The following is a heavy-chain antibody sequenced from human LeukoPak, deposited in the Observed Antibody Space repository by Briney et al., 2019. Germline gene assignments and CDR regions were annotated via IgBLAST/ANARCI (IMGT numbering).Heavy chain of an antibody. CDR1: GFTFSSYG. CDR3: AKDKESGGKYGDYALGY. V-gene: IGHV3-30*18. Sequence: PGGSLRLSCAASGFTFSSYGMHWVRQAPGKGLEWVAVISYDGSNKYYADSVKGRFTISRDNSKNTLYLQMNSLRAEDTAVYYCAKDKESGGKYGDYALGYWGQGTLVTVSS. J-gene: IGHJ4*02. CDR2: ISYDGSNK. D-gene: IGHD4-17*01.